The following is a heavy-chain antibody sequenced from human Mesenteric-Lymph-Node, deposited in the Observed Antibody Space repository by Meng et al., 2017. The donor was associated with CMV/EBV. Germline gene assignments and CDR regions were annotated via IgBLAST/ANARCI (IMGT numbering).Heavy chain of an antibody. Sequence: GSLRLSCTVSSGSISGSSNYWVWIRQTPGKGLEWIGNIHYSGSTYYNPSLTSRVTVSLDTSKNQFSLWLSSVAAADTAVCYCVRHGSSGSDYWGQGTPVTVSS. D-gene: IGHD6-6*01. V-gene: IGHV4-39*01. J-gene: IGHJ4*02. CDR2: IHYSGST. CDR1: SGSISGSSNY. CDR3: VRHGSSGSDY.